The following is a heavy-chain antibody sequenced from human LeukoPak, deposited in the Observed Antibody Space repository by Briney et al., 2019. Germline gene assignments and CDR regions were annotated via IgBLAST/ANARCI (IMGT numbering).Heavy chain of an antibody. V-gene: IGHV4-39*07. CDR1: GGSISSSSYY. CDR3: ARFGYRYLDY. Sequence: PSETLSLTCTVSGGSISSSSYYWGWIRQPPGKGLEWIGSIYYSGSTYYNPSLKSRVTMSADTSKKQFSLKVTSVTAADTAVYYCARFGYRYLDYWVQGTLVTVSS. D-gene: IGHD3-10*01. J-gene: IGHJ4*02. CDR2: IYYSGST.